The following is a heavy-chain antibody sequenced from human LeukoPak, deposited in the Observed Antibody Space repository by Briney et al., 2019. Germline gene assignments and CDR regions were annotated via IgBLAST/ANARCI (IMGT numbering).Heavy chain of an antibody. CDR1: GFTFSSYW. J-gene: IGHJ3*02. CDR3: AKSGGGTYYYGSGSYAVAFDI. V-gene: IGHV3-74*01. CDR2: INSDGSST. Sequence: TGGSLRLSCAASGFTFSSYWMHWVRQAPGKGLVWVSRINSDGSSTSYADSVKGRFTISRDNAKNTLYLQMNSLRAEDTAVYYCAKSGGGTYYYGSGSYAVAFDIWGQGTMVTVSS. D-gene: IGHD3-10*01.